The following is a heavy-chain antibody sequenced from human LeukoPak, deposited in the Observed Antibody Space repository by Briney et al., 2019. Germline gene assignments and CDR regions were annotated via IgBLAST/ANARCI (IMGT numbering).Heavy chain of an antibody. Sequence: GGSLRLSCAASGVTFSSYRMSWVRQAPGKGLEWVANIKKDGSEKYYADSVKARFTISRYNAKTSLYLQMNSLRAEDTAGYYCARDGYYDSSGYIDYWGQGTLVTVSS. CDR3: ARDGYYDSSGYIDY. V-gene: IGHV3-7*01. J-gene: IGHJ4*02. CDR1: GVTFSSYR. CDR2: IKKDGSEK. D-gene: IGHD3-22*01.